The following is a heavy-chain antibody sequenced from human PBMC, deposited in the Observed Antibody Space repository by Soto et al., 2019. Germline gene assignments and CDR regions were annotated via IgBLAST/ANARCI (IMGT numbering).Heavy chain of an antibody. J-gene: IGHJ6*02. CDR3: ARDRGYDASDYYYNAMDV. V-gene: IGHV3-21*01. CDR1: GFTFRTYT. Sequence: EVQLVESGGGLVKPGGSLRLSCVASGFTFRTYTMNWVRQAPGKGLEWVSGIRGFSPYTFYAESVKGRFTISRNNAKNSRYLQMNSLGVEDTAVYYCARDRGYDASDYYYNAMDVWGQVTTATVSS. D-gene: IGHD2-15*01. CDR2: IRGFSPYT.